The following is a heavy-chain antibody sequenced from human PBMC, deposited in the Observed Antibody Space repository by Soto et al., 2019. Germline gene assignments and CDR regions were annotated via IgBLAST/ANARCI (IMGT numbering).Heavy chain of an antibody. J-gene: IGHJ4*02. CDR2: TNTNSGNT. CDR1: GYTFTSYD. CDR3: AIETGYYNY. Sequence: ASVKVSCKASGYTFTSYDINWVRQATGQGLERKGWTNTNSGNTGYAQMLQGRVTMTRNTSISTAYMGLSRLRSENTALYYCAIETGYYNYWGQGTLVTVSS. D-gene: IGHD3-9*01. V-gene: IGHV1-8*01.